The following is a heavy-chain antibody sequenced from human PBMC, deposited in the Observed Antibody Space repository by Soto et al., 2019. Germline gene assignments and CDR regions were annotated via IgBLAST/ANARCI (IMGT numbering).Heavy chain of an antibody. CDR3: ARGVVVVVADRDVFMPDY. Sequence: QVQLVQSGAEVKKPGASVKVSCKASGYTFTSYAMHWVRQAPGQRLEWMGWINAGNGNTKYSQKFQGRVTITRDTSASTAYMELSSLRSEDTAVYYCARGVVVVVADRDVFMPDYWGQGTLVTVSS. CDR2: INAGNGNT. D-gene: IGHD2-15*01. CDR1: GYTFTSYA. J-gene: IGHJ4*02. V-gene: IGHV1-3*01.